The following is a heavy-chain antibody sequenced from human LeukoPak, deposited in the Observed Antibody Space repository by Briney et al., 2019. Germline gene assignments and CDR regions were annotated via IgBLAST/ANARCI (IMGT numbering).Heavy chain of an antibody. J-gene: IGHJ6*02. CDR1: GFTFSNYW. CDR2: IKQDGSEK. D-gene: IGHD3-16*01. Sequence: PGGSLRLSCAASGFTFSNYWMSWVRQAPGQGLEWVANIKQDGSEKYYVDSVKGRFTISRDNAKNSLYLEMNSLRAEDTAVYYCASELRNYYYYYSGMDVWGQGGTVTVSS. CDR3: ASELRNYYYYYSGMDV. V-gene: IGHV3-7*01.